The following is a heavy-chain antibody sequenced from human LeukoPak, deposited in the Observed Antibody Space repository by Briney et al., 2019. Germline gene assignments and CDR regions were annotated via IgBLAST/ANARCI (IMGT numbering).Heavy chain of an antibody. V-gene: IGHV4-59*08. CDR2: IHYSGNT. CDR3: ARLAGSGTYYAYYDY. D-gene: IGHD3-10*01. J-gene: IGHJ4*02. CDR1: GDSISGFY. Sequence: SETLSLACTVSGDSISGFYWSWIRQPPGKGLEWIGYIHYSGNTNYNPSLKSRVTISVDTSKNQFSLKLSSVTAADTAVYYCARLAGSGTYYAYYDYWGQGTLVTVSS.